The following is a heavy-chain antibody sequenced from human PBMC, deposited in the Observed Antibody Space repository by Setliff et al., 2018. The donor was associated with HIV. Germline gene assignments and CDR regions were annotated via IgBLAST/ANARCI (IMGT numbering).Heavy chain of an antibody. CDR3: ARESMLRGLRHAVDI. CDR2: IYYIGGA. CDR1: GGSINSGGYY. Sequence: PSETLSLTCTVSGGSINSGGYYWTWVRQHPGKGLQWIGYIYYIGGAYYNPSLKSRVTISLDTSKTHFSLNLSSVTAADTAVYYCARESMLRGLRHAVDIWGQGTMVTVSS. V-gene: IGHV4-31*03. J-gene: IGHJ3*02. D-gene: IGHD3-10*01.